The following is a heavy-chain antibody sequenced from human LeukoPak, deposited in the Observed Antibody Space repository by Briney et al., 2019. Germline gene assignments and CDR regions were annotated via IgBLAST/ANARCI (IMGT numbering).Heavy chain of an antibody. J-gene: IGHJ5*02. CDR3: TRLRTGFDP. Sequence: GGSLRLSCAASGFTFSGSAMHWVRQASGKVLEWVGRIRSKANSYATAYAASVKGRFTISRDDSKNTAYLQMNSLKTEDTAVYYCTRLRTGFDPWGQGTLVTVSS. CDR2: IRSKANSYAT. CDR1: GFTFSGSA. V-gene: IGHV3-73*01.